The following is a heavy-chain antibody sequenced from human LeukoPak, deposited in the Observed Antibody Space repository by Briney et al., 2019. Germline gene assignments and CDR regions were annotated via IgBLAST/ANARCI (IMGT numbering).Heavy chain of an antibody. CDR1: GGSISSYY. CDR2: IYYSGST. V-gene: IGHV4-59*01. D-gene: IGHD5-18*01. J-gene: IGHJ4*02. CDR3: ASTDTAMELDY. Sequence: PETLSLTCAVSGGSISSYYWSWIRQPPGKGLEWIGYIYYSGSTNYNPPLKSRVTISVDTSKNQFSLKLSSVTAADTAVYYCASTDTAMELDYWGQGTLVTVSS.